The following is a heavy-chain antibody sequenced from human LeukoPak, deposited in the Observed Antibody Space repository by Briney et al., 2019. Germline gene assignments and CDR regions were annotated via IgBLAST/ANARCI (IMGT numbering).Heavy chain of an antibody. D-gene: IGHD3-9*01. CDR3: ARSYLYDILRFDP. V-gene: IGHV1-2*02. CDR1: GYTFTGYY. J-gene: IGHJ5*02. Sequence: ASVTVSCKASGYTFTGYYMHWVRQAPGQGLEWMGWINPNSGGTNYAQKFQGRVTMTRDTSISTAYMELSRLRSDDTAVYYCARSYLYDILRFDPWGQGTLVTVSS. CDR2: INPNSGGT.